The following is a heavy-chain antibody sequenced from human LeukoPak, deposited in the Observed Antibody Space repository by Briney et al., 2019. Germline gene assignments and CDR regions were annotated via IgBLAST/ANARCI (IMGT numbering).Heavy chain of an antibody. V-gene: IGHV3-21*01. J-gene: IGHJ3*02. Sequence: GGSLRLSCAASGFTFSSYSMNWVRQAPGKGLEWVSSISSSSSYIYYADSGKGRFTISRDNAKNSLYLQMNSLRAEDTAVYYCASGVTSHIVVVTAPSGRKDAFDIWGQGTMVTVSS. CDR2: ISSSSSYI. CDR1: GFTFSSYS. D-gene: IGHD2-21*02. CDR3: ASGVTSHIVVVTAPSGRKDAFDI.